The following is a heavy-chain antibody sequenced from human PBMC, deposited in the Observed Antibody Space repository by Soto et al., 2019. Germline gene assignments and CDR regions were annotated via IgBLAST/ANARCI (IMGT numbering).Heavy chain of an antibody. J-gene: IGHJ5*02. CDR3: ARVTMVPNWFDP. V-gene: IGHV1-69*13. CDR2: IIPIFGTA. CDR1: GGTFSSYA. D-gene: IGHD3-10*01. Sequence: GASVKVSCKASGGTFSSYAISWVRQAPGQGLEGMGGIIPIFGTANYAQKFQGRVTITADESTSTAYMELSSLRSEDTAVYYCARVTMVPNWFDPWGQGTLVTVSS.